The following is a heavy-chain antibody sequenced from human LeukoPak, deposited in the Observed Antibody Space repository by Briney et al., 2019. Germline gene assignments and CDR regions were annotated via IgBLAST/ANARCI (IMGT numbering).Heavy chain of an antibody. D-gene: IGHD1-1*01. CDR2: VSGRGSST. J-gene: IGHJ4*02. CDR1: GFTFNNYV. CDR3: AKYTTPYYFDY. V-gene: IGHV3-23*01. Sequence: GGSLRLSCEGSGFTFNNYVMNWVRQAPGKGLEWVSGVSGRGSSTYYADSVKGRFTISRDNSQNTVYLQTKSLRAEDTAIYFCAKYTTPYYFDYWGQGILVTVSS.